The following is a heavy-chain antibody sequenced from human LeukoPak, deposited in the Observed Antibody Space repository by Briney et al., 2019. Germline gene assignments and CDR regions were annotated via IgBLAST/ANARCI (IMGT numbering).Heavy chain of an antibody. J-gene: IGHJ4*02. V-gene: IGHV3-48*01. CDR2: ISSSSSTI. CDR3: ARDSGWYSPYFDY. CDR1: GFTFSSYS. D-gene: IGHD6-19*01. Sequence: GGSLRLSCAASGFTFSSYSMNWVRQAPGKGLEWVSYISSSSSTIYYADSVKGRFTISRDNAKNSLYLQMNSLRAEDTAVYYCARDSGWYSPYFDYWGQGTLVTVSS.